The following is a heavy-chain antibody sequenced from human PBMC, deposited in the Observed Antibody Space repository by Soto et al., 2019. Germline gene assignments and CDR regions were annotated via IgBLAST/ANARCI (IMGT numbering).Heavy chain of an antibody. D-gene: IGHD3-10*01. V-gene: IGHV5-51*01. CDR3: ARQVDGSGSYYTKKTYNWFDP. Sequence: GESLKISCKGSGYSFTSYWIGWVRQMPGKGLEWMGIIYPGDSDTRYSPSFQGQVTISADKSISTAYLQWSSLKASDTAMYYCARQVDGSGSYYTKKTYNWFDPWGQGTLVTVS. J-gene: IGHJ5*02. CDR1: GYSFTSYW. CDR2: IYPGDSDT.